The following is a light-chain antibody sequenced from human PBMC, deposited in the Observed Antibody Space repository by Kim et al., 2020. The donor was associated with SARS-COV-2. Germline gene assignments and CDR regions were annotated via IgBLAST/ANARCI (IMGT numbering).Light chain of an antibody. V-gene: IGLV2-14*03. CDR3: SSYPSTGTEV. CDR1: TTDVIGHNY. J-gene: IGLJ1*01. CDR2: DVT. Sequence: QSITISCSEITTDVIGHNYVSWYQQHPGKAPKLMIYDVTYRPSGVSSRFSGSKSGNTASLTISGLQAEDEADYYCSSYPSTGTEVFGTGTKVTVL.